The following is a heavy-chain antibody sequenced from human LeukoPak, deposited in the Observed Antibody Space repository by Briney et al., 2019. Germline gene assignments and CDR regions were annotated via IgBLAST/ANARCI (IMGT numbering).Heavy chain of an antibody. D-gene: IGHD2-2*01. V-gene: IGHV3-30*02. CDR3: AKVGVESRYCSSTSCSYYYYMDV. Sequence: GGSLRLSCAASGFTFSSYGMHWVRQAPGKGLEWVAFIRYDGSNKYYADSVKGRFTISRDNSKNTLYLQMNSLRAEDTAVYYCAKVGVESRYCSSTSCSYYYYMDVWGKGTTVTVSS. CDR2: IRYDGSNK. CDR1: GFTFSSYG. J-gene: IGHJ6*03.